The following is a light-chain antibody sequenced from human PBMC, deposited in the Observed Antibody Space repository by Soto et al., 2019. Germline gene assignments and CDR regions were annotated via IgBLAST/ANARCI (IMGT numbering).Light chain of an antibody. V-gene: IGLV2-14*01. CDR1: SSDVGGYDF. CDR2: DVT. Sequence: QSVLTQPASVSGSPGQSITISCTGTSSDVGGYDFVSWYQQRPGEAPKLVIYDVTNRPSGVSNRFSGSKSGNTASLTISGLQAEDEADYYCTSYTRGDIGIFGGGTQLTVL. CDR3: TSYTRGDIGI. J-gene: IGLJ2*01.